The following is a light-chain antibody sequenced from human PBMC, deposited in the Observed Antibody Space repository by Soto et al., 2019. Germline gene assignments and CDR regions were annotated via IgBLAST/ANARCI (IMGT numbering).Light chain of an antibody. CDR2: GAS. CDR1: QSVSNTY. J-gene: IGKJ1*01. V-gene: IGKV3-20*01. CDR3: QQYGSSGT. Sequence: EIVMTQSPATMSVSPGERATLSCRASQSVSNTYVAWYQHIPGQTPRLLIYGASNRATGIPDRFSGSGSGTDFTLTISRLEPEDFAVYYCQQYGSSGTFGQGTKVDIK.